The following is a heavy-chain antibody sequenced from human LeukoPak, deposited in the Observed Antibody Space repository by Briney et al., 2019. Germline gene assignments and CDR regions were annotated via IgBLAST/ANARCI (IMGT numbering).Heavy chain of an antibody. D-gene: IGHD2-2*01. Sequence: SETLSLICTVSGGSISSYFWSWIRQPPGKGLELIGYIYSSGSTNYNPSLTSRLTISVDMSKNQFSLKLNSMTAADTAVYYCARVRVYCSGASCYAGWFDPWGQGTLVTVSS. V-gene: IGHV4-59*01. CDR1: GGSISSYF. CDR3: ARVRVYCSGASCYAGWFDP. CDR2: IYSSGST. J-gene: IGHJ5*02.